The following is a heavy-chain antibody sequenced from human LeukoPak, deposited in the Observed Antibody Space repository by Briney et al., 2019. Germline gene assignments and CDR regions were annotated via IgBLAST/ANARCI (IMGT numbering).Heavy chain of an antibody. V-gene: IGHV3-7*03. Sequence: LSGGSLRLSCAASGFTFSSYWMSWVRQAPGKGLEWVANIKQDGSAKYYVDSVKGRFTISRDNAKNSLYLQMNSLRAEDMALYYCAKGVISYYCSSTSCYTGNAFDIWGQGTMVTVSS. D-gene: IGHD2-2*02. J-gene: IGHJ3*02. CDR2: IKQDGSAK. CDR1: GFTFSSYW. CDR3: AKGVISYYCSSTSCYTGNAFDI.